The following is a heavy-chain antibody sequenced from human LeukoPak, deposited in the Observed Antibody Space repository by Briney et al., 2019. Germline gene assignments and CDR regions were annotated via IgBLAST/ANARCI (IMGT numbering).Heavy chain of an antibody. CDR1: GGSFSGYY. Sequence: SETLSLTCAVYGGSFSGYYWSWIRQPPGKGLEWIGEINHSGSTNYNPSLKSRVTISVDTSKNQFSLKLSSVTAADTVVYYCATNYDFWSGYYYFDYWGQGTLVTVSS. J-gene: IGHJ4*02. D-gene: IGHD3-3*01. CDR3: ATNYDFWSGYYYFDY. CDR2: INHSGST. V-gene: IGHV4-34*01.